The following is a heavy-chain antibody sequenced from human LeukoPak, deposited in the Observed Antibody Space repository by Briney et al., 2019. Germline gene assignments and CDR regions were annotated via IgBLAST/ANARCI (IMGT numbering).Heavy chain of an antibody. Sequence: SQTLSLTCAISGDSVSNNSAAWNWIRQSPSRGLEGLGRTYYRSKWYNDYAVSVKSRITINPDTSKNQFSLQLNSVTPEDTAVYYCARAVGIAVPYNWFDPWGQGTLVTVSS. J-gene: IGHJ5*02. CDR2: TYYRSKWYN. CDR3: ARAVGIAVPYNWFDP. D-gene: IGHD6-19*01. V-gene: IGHV6-1*01. CDR1: GDSVSNNSAA.